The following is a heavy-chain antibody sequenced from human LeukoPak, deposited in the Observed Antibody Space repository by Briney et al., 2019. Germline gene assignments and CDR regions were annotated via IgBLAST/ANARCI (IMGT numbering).Heavy chain of an antibody. J-gene: IGHJ5*02. Sequence: PGGSLRLSCAASGFTFSNYAMTGVRQAPGKGLEWGSAISGSDGSTYYSDSVTGRFTISRDNSKNTLFLKMTSLRTDDTAVYYCAKDGYDFWSAYQIDLWGQGTLVTVSS. CDR1: GFTFSNYA. D-gene: IGHD3-3*01. CDR2: ISGSDGST. CDR3: AKDGYDFWSAYQIDL. V-gene: IGHV3-23*01.